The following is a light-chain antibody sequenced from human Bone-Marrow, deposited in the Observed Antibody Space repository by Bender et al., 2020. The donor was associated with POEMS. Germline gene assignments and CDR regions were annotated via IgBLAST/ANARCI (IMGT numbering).Light chain of an antibody. V-gene: IGLV3-25*03. J-gene: IGLJ3*02. Sequence: SYELTQPPSVSVSPGQTARITCSVDALPKQYAHWYQQKPGQAPVLVIYKDRERASGIPERFSGSSSGTIVTLTISGVQAEDEADYYCQSADSSGTRVFGGGTKLTVL. CDR3: QSADSSGTRV. CDR2: KDR. CDR1: ALPKQY.